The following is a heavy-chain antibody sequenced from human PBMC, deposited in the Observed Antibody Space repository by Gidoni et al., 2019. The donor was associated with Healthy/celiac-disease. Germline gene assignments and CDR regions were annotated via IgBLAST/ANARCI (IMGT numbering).Heavy chain of an antibody. CDR2: IIPIFGTA. D-gene: IGHD3-22*01. CDR3: AREGSGVTYYYDSSGYYAFDY. Sequence: QVQLVQSGAEVKKPGSSVKVSCKASGGTFSRYAISWVRQAPGQGLEWMGGIIPIFGTANYAQKFQGRVTITADESTSTAYMELSSLRSEDTAVYYCAREGSGVTYYYDSSGYYAFDYWGQGTLVTVSS. V-gene: IGHV1-69*01. CDR1: GGTFSRYA. J-gene: IGHJ4*02.